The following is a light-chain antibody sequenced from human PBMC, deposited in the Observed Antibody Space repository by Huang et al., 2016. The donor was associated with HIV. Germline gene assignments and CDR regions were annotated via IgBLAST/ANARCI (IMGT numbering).Light chain of an antibody. Sequence: ENLMTQSPSTLSVSPGESAPLSCRASQSVFKNLAWYQQKPGQAPKLLIYGSSTRAAGIPARFSGSGSGTDFTLTISSLQSEDFAVYYCQHYNTSPRTFGQGTKVEV. CDR1: QSVFKN. CDR2: GSS. CDR3: QHYNTSPRT. J-gene: IGKJ1*01. V-gene: IGKV3-15*01.